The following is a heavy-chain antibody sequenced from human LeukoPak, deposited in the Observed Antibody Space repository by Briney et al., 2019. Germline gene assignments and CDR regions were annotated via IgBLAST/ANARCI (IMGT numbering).Heavy chain of an antibody. D-gene: IGHD6-19*01. J-gene: IGHJ4*02. V-gene: IGHV6-1*01. Sequence: SQTLSLTCVISGESVSSNSAAWDWIRQSASRGLEWLGRTYYKSKWYNDYGVSVKSRININADTSQNQFSLQLDSVTPEDTAVYYCARGSGNSYWGFVHWGQGTLVTVSS. CDR3: ARGSGNSYWGFVH. CDR1: GESVSSNSAA. CDR2: TYYKSKWYN.